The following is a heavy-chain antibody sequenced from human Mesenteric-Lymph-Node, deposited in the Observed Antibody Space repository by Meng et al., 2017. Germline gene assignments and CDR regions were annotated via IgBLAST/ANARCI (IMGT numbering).Heavy chain of an antibody. CDR1: GFTFSSYW. J-gene: IGHJ4*02. D-gene: IGHD6-13*01. V-gene: IGHV3-74*01. Sequence: VAAVEAGGGLVQPGGSLGLSCEASGFTFSSYWMHWVRQVPGKGLVWVSRINSDGDITTYADSVKGRFTISRDNAKNTLYLQMNSLRAEDTAIYYCACSRTFDYWGQGTLVTVSS. CDR2: INSDGDIT. CDR3: ACSRTFDY.